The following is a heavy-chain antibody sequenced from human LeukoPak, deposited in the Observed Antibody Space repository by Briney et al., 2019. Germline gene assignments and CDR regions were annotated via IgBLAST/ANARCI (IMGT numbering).Heavy chain of an antibody. V-gene: IGHV3-48*01. D-gene: IGHD3-3*01. CDR1: GFTFSSYS. J-gene: IGHJ4*02. CDR2: ISSSGSTI. CDR3: ARDNYDFWSEY. Sequence: GGSLRLSCAASGFTFSSYSMNWVRQAPGKGLEWVSYISSSGSTIYYADSVKGRFTISRDNAKNSLYLQMNSLRAEDTAVYYCARDNYDFWSEYWGQGTLVTVSS.